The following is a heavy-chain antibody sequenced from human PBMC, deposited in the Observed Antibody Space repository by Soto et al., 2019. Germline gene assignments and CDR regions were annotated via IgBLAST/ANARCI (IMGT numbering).Heavy chain of an antibody. Sequence: PSETLSLTCTVSGGSISSYYWSWIRQPPGKGLEWIGYIYYSGSTNYNPSLKSRVTISVDTSKNQFSRKLSSVTAADTAVYYCVRTIYSYGPRFVYWGQGTRVTVSS. CDR3: VRTIYSYGPRFVY. D-gene: IGHD5-18*01. J-gene: IGHJ4*02. CDR1: GGSISSYY. V-gene: IGHV4-59*01. CDR2: IYYSGST.